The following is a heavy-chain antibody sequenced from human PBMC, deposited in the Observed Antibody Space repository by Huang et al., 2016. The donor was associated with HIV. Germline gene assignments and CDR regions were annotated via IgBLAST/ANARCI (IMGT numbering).Heavy chain of an antibody. V-gene: IGHV1-69*13. CDR1: GGTFGRYA. Sequence: QVQLVQSGTEVKKPGSSVKVSCKASGGTFGRYAISWVRQAPGQGLEWMGGIIPIFGTTTYARTFQGRVTITADESTSTAYMELSSLRSGDTAVYYCARQLYDNTGYLMGARLHDWGQGTLVTVSS. CDR2: IIPIFGTT. D-gene: IGHD3-22*01. CDR3: ARQLYDNTGYLMGARLHD. J-gene: IGHJ4*02.